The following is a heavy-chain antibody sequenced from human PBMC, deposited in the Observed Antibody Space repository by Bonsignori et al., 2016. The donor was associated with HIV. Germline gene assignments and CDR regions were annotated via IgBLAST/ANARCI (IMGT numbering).Heavy chain of an antibody. CDR3: AKVNDF. CDR2: ISASGDDT. J-gene: IGHJ4*02. Sequence: VRQAPGKGLEWVSSISASGDDTYYTASVRGRFTISRDNSKDTLYLQMNSLRTEDAAIYFCAKVNDFWGQGTLVTVSS. V-gene: IGHV3-23*01.